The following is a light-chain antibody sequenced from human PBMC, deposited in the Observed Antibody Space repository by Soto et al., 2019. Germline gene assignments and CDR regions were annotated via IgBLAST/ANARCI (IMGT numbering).Light chain of an antibody. CDR2: DAS. Sequence: EIVLTQSPATLSLSPGERATLSCGASRSVSRYLASYQQKPGQAPRLLIYDASYRATGIAARFSGSGAGTDVTLTISSLQPEHFAVYYCQHRSDWPPRLTYGGGTKVEIK. J-gene: IGKJ4*01. CDR1: RSVSRY. V-gene: IGKV3-11*01. CDR3: QHRSDWPPRLT.